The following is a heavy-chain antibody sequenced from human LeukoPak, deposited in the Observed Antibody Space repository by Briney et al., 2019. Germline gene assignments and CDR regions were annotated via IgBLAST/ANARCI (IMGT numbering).Heavy chain of an antibody. CDR1: GFTFSIYG. V-gene: IGHV3-33*01. J-gene: IGHJ4*02. D-gene: IGHD3-10*01. CDR2: IWFDGTKK. Sequence: GRSLRLSCAAPGFTFSIYGMHWARQAPGKGLEWVALIWFDGTKKYYADSVKGRFTISRDNSKNTLYLQMNSLRAEDTAVYYCAREEATTVRGVSDYWGQGTLVTVSS. CDR3: AREEATTVRGVSDY.